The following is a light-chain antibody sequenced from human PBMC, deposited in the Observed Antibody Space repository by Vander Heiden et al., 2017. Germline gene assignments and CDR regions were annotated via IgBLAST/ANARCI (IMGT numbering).Light chain of an antibody. J-gene: IGLJ2*01. CDR2: EDN. Sequence: SYELTQPPSVSVSAGQTVRLTCSGDKLRSKYLSWHQQRPGQSPVLVIYEDNKRPSGIPERFSGSNSGNTATLTISGTQVMDEADYFCQTWDLTTGVVFGGGTKLTVL. CDR3: QTWDLTTGVV. CDR1: KLRSKY. V-gene: IGLV3-1*01.